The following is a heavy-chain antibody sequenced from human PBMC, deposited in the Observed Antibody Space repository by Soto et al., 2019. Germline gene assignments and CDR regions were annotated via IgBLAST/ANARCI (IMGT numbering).Heavy chain of an antibody. Sequence: SETLSLTCAVYGGSFSGYYWSWIRQPPWKGLEWIGEINHSGSTNYNPSLKSRVTISVDTSKNQFSLKLSSVTAADTAVYYCARGPEMATKVPFDYWGQGTLVTVSS. J-gene: IGHJ4*02. CDR1: GGSFSGYY. CDR3: ARGPEMATKVPFDY. V-gene: IGHV4-34*01. CDR2: INHSGST. D-gene: IGHD5-12*01.